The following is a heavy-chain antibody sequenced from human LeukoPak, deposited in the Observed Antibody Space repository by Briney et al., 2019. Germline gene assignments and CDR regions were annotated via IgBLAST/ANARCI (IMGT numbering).Heavy chain of an antibody. V-gene: IGHV4-61*02. CDR2: IYTSGST. J-gene: IGHJ4*02. CDR1: GYSISSGDNY. CDR3: ARASYSYDINGWVPFDY. Sequence: SETLSLTCTVSGYSISSGDNYWSWIRQPAGKGLEWIGRIYTSGSTNYNPSLKSRVTISGDTSKNQFSLRLSSVTAADTAVYYCARASYSYDINGWVPFDYWGQGTLVTVSS. D-gene: IGHD3-22*01.